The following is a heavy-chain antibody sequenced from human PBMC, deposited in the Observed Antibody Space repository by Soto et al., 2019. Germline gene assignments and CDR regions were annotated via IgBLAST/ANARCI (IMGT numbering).Heavy chain of an antibody. CDR1: GGTFSSYA. Sequence: SVKVSCKASGGTFSSYAISWVRQAPGQGLEWMGGIIPIFGTANYAQKFQGRVTITADESTSTAYMELSSLRSEDTAVYYCAGRGGGYTKGGADAFDIWGQGTMVTVSS. CDR3: AGRGGGYTKGGADAFDI. J-gene: IGHJ3*02. D-gene: IGHD5-12*01. V-gene: IGHV1-69*13. CDR2: IIPIFGTA.